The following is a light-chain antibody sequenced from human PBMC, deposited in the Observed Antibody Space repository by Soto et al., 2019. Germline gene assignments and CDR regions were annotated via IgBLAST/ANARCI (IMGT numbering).Light chain of an antibody. CDR2: KAS. CDR1: QSISSW. Sequence: DIHVTQSPSTLSASVGERVTITFRASQSISSWLAWYQQKPGKAPKLLIYKASSLESGVPSRFSASGSGTEFTLTISSLQPDDFATYYCQQYNSYSWTFGQGTKVDIK. V-gene: IGKV1-5*03. J-gene: IGKJ1*01. CDR3: QQYNSYSWT.